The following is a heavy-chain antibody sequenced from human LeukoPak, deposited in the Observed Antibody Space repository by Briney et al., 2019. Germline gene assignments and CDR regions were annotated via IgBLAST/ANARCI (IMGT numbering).Heavy chain of an antibody. D-gene: IGHD6-13*01. CDR2: ISGSGSST. CDR3: AEDIAAAATLDY. J-gene: IGHJ4*02. CDR1: GFTFSSYA. Sequence: PGGSLRLSCAASGFTFSSYAMSWVRQAPGKGLEWVSAISGSGSSTYYADSVKGRFTISRDNSKNTLYLQMNSLRAEDTAVYYCAEDIAAAATLDYWGQGTLVTVSS. V-gene: IGHV3-23*01.